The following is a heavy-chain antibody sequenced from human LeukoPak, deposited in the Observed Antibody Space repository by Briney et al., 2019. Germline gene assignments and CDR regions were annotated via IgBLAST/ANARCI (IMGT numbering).Heavy chain of an antibody. CDR3: AKKVNGKYHFDY. J-gene: IGHJ4*02. D-gene: IGHD1-26*01. V-gene: IGHV3-23*01. Sequence: PAESLRLFGAAYGFTFANYDLNWVRQAPGKGLEWVSTISAYTGSTYYADSVKGRFTISRDNSKNTLYLQMSSLRAEDTAVYYCAKKVNGKYHFDYWGQGTLVTVSS. CDR1: GFTFANYD. CDR2: ISAYTGST.